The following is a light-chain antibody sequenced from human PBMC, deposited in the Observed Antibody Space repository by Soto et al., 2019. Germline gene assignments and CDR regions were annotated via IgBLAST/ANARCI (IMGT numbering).Light chain of an antibody. CDR2: YIS. V-gene: IGKV3-15*01. CDR3: QQHNQWPIP. Sequence: EIVMTQSPTTLSVSQGEAASLSCRASQSAGNFLAWYPQKPGQAPRLLIYYISTRATGIPARFSGSGSGTEFTLTINSLQSEDSAGYYCQQHNQWPIPFGQGTRPEI. CDR1: QSAGNF. J-gene: IGKJ5*01.